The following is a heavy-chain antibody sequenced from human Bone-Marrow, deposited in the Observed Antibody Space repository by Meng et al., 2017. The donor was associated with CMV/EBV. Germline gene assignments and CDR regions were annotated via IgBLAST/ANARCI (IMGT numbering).Heavy chain of an antibody. J-gene: IGHJ4*02. V-gene: IGHV3-48*03. D-gene: IGHD4-11*01. CDR3: ARRNYSNPHFDY. Sequence: GESLKISCAASGFTFSSYEMNWVCQAPGKGLEWVSYISSSGSTIYYADSVKGRFTISRDNAKNSLYLQMNSLRAEDTAVYYCARRNYSNPHFDYWGQGPLVTVSS. CDR1: GFTFSSYE. CDR2: ISSSGSTI.